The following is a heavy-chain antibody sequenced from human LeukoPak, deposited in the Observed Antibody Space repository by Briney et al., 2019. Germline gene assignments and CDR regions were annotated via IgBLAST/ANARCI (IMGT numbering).Heavy chain of an antibody. CDR1: GFTFSSYG. Sequence: PGGTLRLSCAASGFTFSSYGMSWVRQAPGKGLEWVSAMSGDGATTYYADSVKGRSTISRDNSKNTLYLQMNSLRAEDTAVYYCAAAGTGYYYYMDVWGKGTTVTISS. V-gene: IGHV3-23*01. CDR3: AAAGTGYYYYMDV. CDR2: MSGDGATT. J-gene: IGHJ6*03. D-gene: IGHD6-13*01.